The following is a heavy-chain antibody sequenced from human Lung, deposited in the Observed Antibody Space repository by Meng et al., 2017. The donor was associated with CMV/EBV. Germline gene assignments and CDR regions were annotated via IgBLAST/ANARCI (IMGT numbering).Heavy chain of an antibody. CDR3: AREDYDFWSGFLH. V-gene: IGHV3-30*04. CDR1: GFTFSNYA. CDR2: VSYDGRNE. D-gene: IGHD3-3*01. J-gene: IGHJ4*02. Sequence: RISCAASGFTFSNYAMHWVRQAPGKGLEWVAAVSYDGRNEYYAGSVQGRFTISRDNSKNTLYLQMSSLRAEETAVHYCAREDYDFWSGFLHWGQGTLVTVSS.